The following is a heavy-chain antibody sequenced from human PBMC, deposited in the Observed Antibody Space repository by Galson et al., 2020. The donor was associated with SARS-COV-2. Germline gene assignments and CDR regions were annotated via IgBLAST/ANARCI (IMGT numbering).Heavy chain of an antibody. CDR2: IYHSDI. Sequence: ASETLSLTCTVSGGSISGYYWSWIRQPPGKGLEWIGYIYHSDIKYNPSLKSRVSISVDTSENQFSLKLNSVTAADTAVYYCARGDRVAAHIDGYYFDYWGQGTLVTVSS. CDR3: ARGDRVAAHIDGYYFDY. V-gene: IGHV4-59*01. J-gene: IGHJ4*02. D-gene: IGHD1-26*01. CDR1: GGSISGYY.